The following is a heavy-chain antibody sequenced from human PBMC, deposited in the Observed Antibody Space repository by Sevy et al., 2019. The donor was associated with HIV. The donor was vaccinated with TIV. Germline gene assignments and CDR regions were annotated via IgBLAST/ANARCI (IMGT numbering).Heavy chain of an antibody. V-gene: IGHV3-30*02. J-gene: IGHJ4*02. CDR2: IQYDGSNK. CDR1: GFTFSYSG. CDR3: AKNTAAVGTRGYDY. D-gene: IGHD6-13*01. Sequence: GGSLRLSCAASGFTFSYSGMHWVRQAPGKGLEWVTFIQYDGSNKYYADSVKGRFTISRDNSKNTLYLQMNSLRRDDTAVYYCAKNTAAVGTRGYDYWGQGTLVTVSS.